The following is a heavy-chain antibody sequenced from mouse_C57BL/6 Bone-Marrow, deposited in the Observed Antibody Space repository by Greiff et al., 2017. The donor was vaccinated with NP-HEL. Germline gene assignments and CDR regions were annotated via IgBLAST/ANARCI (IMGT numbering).Heavy chain of an antibody. V-gene: IGHV5-4*01. CDR3: ARATVAY. Sequence: EVQGVESGGGLVKPGGSLKLSCAASGFTFSSYAMSWVRQTPEKRLEWVATISDGGSYTYYPDNVKGRFTISRDNAKNNLYLQMSHLKSEDTAMYYCARATVAYWGQGTTLTVSS. J-gene: IGHJ2*01. CDR2: ISDGGSYT. CDR1: GFTFSSYA.